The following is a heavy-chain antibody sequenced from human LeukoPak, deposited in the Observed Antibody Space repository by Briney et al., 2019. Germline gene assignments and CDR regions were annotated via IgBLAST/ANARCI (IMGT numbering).Heavy chain of an antibody. V-gene: IGHV1-18*01. CDR2: INSKTGNT. Sequence: ASVKVSCKASGYIFISYGISWVRQAPGQGLEWMGWINSKTGNTNYAQKLQGRVSMTTDTSTSTVYMELRNLRTDDTAVYYCARAPPAGMVRGVHLDSWGQGTLVTVSS. CDR1: GYIFISYG. J-gene: IGHJ4*02. D-gene: IGHD3-10*01. CDR3: ARAPPAGMVRGVHLDS.